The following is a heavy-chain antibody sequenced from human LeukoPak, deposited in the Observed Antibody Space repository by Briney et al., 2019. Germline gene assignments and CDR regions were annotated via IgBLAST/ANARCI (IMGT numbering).Heavy chain of an antibody. V-gene: IGHV3-23*01. CDR3: AKGDAGLVRRYYFDY. CDR1: GFTFSNYA. J-gene: IGHJ4*02. CDR2: ISGNGGST. Sequence: PGGSLRLSCAAPGFTFSNYAVSWVRQAPGKGLEWVSVISGNGGSTYYADSVKGRFTISRDNSKNTLYLQMNSLRAEDTAVYYCAKGDAGLVRRYYFDYWGQGTLVTVSS. D-gene: IGHD5-18*01.